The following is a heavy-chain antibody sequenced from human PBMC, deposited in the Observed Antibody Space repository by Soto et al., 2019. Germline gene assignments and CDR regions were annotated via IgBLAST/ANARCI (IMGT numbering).Heavy chain of an antibody. CDR3: ARDQSYYYDSSGLDAFDI. Sequence: PSETLSLTCTVSGGSISSGDYYWSWIRQPPGKGLEWIGYIYYSGSTYYNPSLKSRVTISVDTSKNQFSLKLSSVTAADTAVYYCARDQSYYYDSSGLDAFDIWGQGTMVTVSS. V-gene: IGHV4-30-4*01. D-gene: IGHD3-22*01. J-gene: IGHJ3*02. CDR2: IYYSGST. CDR1: GGSISSGDYY.